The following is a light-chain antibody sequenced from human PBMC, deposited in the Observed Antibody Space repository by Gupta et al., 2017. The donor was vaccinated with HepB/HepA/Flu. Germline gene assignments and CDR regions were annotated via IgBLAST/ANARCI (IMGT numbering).Light chain of an antibody. V-gene: IGKV3-11*01. CDR2: DAS. CDR1: QSVSSY. J-gene: IGKJ2*01. Sequence: ERVLTQSSATLSLSRGERATLSCRASQSVSSYLAWYQPKPGQAPRLLSYDASNRATGIPARVMGSGSGTDFTQNTSSLQAQDVLVKYCWQRSSRSPYTFGQGTKVEIK. CDR3: WQRSSRSPYT.